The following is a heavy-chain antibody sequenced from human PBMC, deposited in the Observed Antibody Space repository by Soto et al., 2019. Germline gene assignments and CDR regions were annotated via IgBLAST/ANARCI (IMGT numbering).Heavy chain of an antibody. CDR3: ASNSYGCTCYDF. Sequence: PSETLSLTCTVSGGSISSSSYYWGWIRQPPGKGLEWIGSIYYSGSTYYNPSLKSRVTISVDTSKNQFSLKLSSVTAADTAVYYCASNSYGCTCYDFRGQRSSVPVSS. CDR2: IYYSGST. D-gene: IGHD5-18*01. J-gene: IGHJ4*02. CDR1: GGSISSSSYY. V-gene: IGHV4-39*01.